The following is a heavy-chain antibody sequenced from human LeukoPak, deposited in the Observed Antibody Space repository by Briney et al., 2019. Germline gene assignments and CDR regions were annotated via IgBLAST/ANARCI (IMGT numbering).Heavy chain of an antibody. CDR3: ATTTIRLGY. CDR1: GGSISSSSYY. Sequence: NPSETLSLTCTVSGGSISSSSYYWGWIRQPPGKGLEWIGSIYYSGSTYYNPSLKSRVTISVDTSKNQFSLKLSSVTAADTAVYYCATTTIRLGYWGQRALVTVSS. V-gene: IGHV4-39*01. D-gene: IGHD4-17*01. J-gene: IGHJ4*02. CDR2: IYYSGST.